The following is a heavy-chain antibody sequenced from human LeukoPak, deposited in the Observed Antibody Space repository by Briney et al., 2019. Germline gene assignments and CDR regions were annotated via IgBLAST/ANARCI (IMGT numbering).Heavy chain of an antibody. CDR3: ARDGVADHYYYYYMDV. Sequence: PSETLSLTCAVYGGSFSGYYWSWIRQPPGKGLEWIGEINHSGSTNYNPSLKSRVTISVDKSKNQFSLRLSSVTAADTAVYYCARDGVADHYYYYYMDVWGKGTTVTVSS. CDR2: INHSGST. D-gene: IGHD2-15*01. CDR1: GGSFSGYY. J-gene: IGHJ6*03. V-gene: IGHV4-34*01.